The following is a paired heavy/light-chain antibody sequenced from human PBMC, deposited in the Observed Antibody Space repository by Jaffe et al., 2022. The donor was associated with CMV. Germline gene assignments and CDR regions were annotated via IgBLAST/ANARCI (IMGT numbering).Heavy chain of an antibody. D-gene: IGHD3-22*01. CDR3: TRVGPPRDGSGYRPSDI. CDR2: IKEDGSEK. Sequence: EAQLGESGGGLVQTGGSLRLSCGGSEFSFSNYWMSWVRQAPGKGLEWVASIKEDGSEKFYVNSVKGRSTISRDNAKNSLYLQINSLRVDDTALYYCTRVGPPRDGSGYRPSDIWGQGTMVIVSS. V-gene: IGHV3-7*03. J-gene: IGHJ3*02. CDR1: EFSFSNYW.
Light chain of an antibody. V-gene: IGKV4-1*01. Sequence: DIVMIQSPDSLTVALGERATINCKSSQSVLYDSNKKNYLAWYQQKPGQPPKLIIYWASTRESGVPDRFAGSGSGTDFTLTINSLQAEDVALYYCQQYYSFPITFGGGTKVEIK. J-gene: IGKJ4*01. CDR3: QQYYSFPIT. CDR2: WAS. CDR1: QSVLYDSNKKNY.